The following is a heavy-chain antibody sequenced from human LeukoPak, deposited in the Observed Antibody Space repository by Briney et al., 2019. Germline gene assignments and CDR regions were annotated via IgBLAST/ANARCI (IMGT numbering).Heavy chain of an antibody. Sequence: PSETLSLTCTVSGGSISSSSYYWGWIRQPPGKGLEWIGSIYYSGSTYYNPSLKGRFTISVDTSQNQFSLKLSSVTAADTAVYYCARLAGRYSSGWGQGTMVTVSS. J-gene: IGHJ3*01. D-gene: IGHD6-19*01. CDR1: GGSISSSSYY. CDR2: IYYSGST. CDR3: ARLAGRYSSG. V-gene: IGHV4-39*01.